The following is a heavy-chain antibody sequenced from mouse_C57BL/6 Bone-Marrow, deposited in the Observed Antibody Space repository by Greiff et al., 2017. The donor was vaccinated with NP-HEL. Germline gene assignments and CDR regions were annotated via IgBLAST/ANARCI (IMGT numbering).Heavy chain of an antibody. Sequence: QVQLQQPGAELVMPGASVKLSCKASGYTFTSYWMHWVKQRPGQGLEWIGEIDPSDSYTNYNQKFKGKSTLTVDKSSSTAYMQLSSLTSEDSAVYYCARSQTGYAMDYWGQGTSVTVSS. J-gene: IGHJ4*01. CDR1: GYTFTSYW. CDR3: ARSQTGYAMDY. D-gene: IGHD4-1*01. CDR2: IDPSDSYT. V-gene: IGHV1-69*01.